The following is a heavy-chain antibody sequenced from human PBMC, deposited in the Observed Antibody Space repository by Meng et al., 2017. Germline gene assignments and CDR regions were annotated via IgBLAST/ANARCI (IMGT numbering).Heavy chain of an antibody. V-gene: IGHV1-2*06. CDR1: GYSFTAYY. CDR2: IDPNSGVT. Sequence: QVQWVQSGAEVKQPGASVKVSCKPSGYSFTAYYIHWLRQAPGQGLEWMGRIDPNSGVTEYAHKFHGRVTVTGDTSISTAYMELRRLTSDDTAVYYCARDEDISAAGKLFGDYWGQGTLVTASS. J-gene: IGHJ4*02. CDR3: ARDEDISAAGKLFGDY. D-gene: IGHD6-13*01.